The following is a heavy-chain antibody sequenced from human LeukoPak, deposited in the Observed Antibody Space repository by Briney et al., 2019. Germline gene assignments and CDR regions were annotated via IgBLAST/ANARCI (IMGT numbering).Heavy chain of an antibody. Sequence: GGSLRLSCAASGFIISDDHMDWVRQAPGKGLEWVGRTRDRARSYRTQYAPSVEDRFSISRDESKNSVFLQMNSLQPEDTAVYYCARDGAEGDDSAFDVWGQGTKVTVSS. CDR2: TRDRARSYRT. CDR3: ARDGAEGDDSAFDV. CDR1: GFIISDDH. D-gene: IGHD2-21*01. V-gene: IGHV3-72*01. J-gene: IGHJ3*01.